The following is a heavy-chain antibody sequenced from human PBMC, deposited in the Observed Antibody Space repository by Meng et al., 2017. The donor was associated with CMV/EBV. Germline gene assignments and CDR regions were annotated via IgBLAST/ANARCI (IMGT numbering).Heavy chain of an antibody. D-gene: IGHD3-3*01. CDR2: IKSKTDGGTT. CDR1: GFTFSNAW. Sequence: GESLKISCAASGFTFSNAWMSWVRQAPGKGLEWVGRIKSKTDGGTTDYAAPVKGRFTISRDDSKNTLYLQMNSLKTEDTAVYYCTTESAIFGVVKVNYYYCMDVWGQGTTVTVSS. V-gene: IGHV3-15*01. CDR3: TTESAIFGVVKVNYYYCMDV. J-gene: IGHJ6*02.